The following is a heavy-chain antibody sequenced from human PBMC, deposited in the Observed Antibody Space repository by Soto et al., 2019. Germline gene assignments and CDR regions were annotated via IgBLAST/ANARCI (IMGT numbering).Heavy chain of an antibody. J-gene: IGHJ6*02. CDR2: ISSSSSYI. CDR3: ARASDGALGGALDYGMDV. D-gene: IGHD3-10*01. V-gene: IGHV3-21*01. Sequence: EVQLVESGGGLVKPGGSLRLSCAGSGFTFSSYSMNWVRQAPGKGLEWVSSISSSSSYIYYADSVKGRFTISRDNAKNSLYLQMNSLRAEDTAVYYCARASDGALGGALDYGMDVWGQGTTVTVSS. CDR1: GFTFSSYS.